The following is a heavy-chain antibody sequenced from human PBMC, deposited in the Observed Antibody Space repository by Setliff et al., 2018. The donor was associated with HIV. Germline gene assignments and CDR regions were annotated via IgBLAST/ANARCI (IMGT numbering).Heavy chain of an antibody. CDR3: VKAVIVVIPAAIFDY. V-gene: IGHV3-48*01. CDR2: ISSSSSTI. Sequence: GGSLRLSCAASGFSFSDYEMNWVRQAPGKGLEWVSYISSSSSTIYYADSVKGRFTISRDNAKNSLYLQMNSLRVEDTAVYYCVKAVIVVIPAAIFDYWGQGTLVTVSS. CDR1: GFSFSDYE. J-gene: IGHJ4*02. D-gene: IGHD2-2*01.